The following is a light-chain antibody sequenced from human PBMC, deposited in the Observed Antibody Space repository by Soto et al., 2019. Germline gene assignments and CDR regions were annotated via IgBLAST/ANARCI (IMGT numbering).Light chain of an antibody. V-gene: IGKV1-12*01. CDR1: QDITRW. CDR3: QQSYSTPPIT. J-gene: IGKJ5*01. CDR2: GAS. Sequence: DIQMTQSPSSVSGSVGDRVTITCRASQDITRWLAWYQQKPGKAPKLLIYGASSLQSGVPSRFSGSGSETDFTLTISSLQPEDFATYYCQQSYSTPPITFGQGTRLEIK.